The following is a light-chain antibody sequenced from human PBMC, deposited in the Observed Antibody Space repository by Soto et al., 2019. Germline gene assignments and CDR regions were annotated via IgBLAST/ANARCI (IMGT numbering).Light chain of an antibody. Sequence: QAVVTQEPSLTVSPGGTVPLTRGSSPGDVTSGHYPYWFQQKPGQAPRTLIYDTSSKNSWTPARFSGSILGGKAALTLSGAQPEDETDYYCLLAYGSIRVFGGGTKLTVL. CDR3: LLAYGSIRV. J-gene: IGLJ3*02. CDR1: PGDVTSGHY. V-gene: IGLV7-46*01. CDR2: DTS.